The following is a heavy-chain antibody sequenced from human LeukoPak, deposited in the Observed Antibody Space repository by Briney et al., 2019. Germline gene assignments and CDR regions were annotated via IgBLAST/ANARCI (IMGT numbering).Heavy chain of an antibody. Sequence: ASVKVSCTASGYIFTGYYLHWVRQAPGQGLEWMGWINPNSGGTNYAQKFQGRVTMTRDTSITTAYMELSRLRSDDTAVYYCARTPHYCSGGSCYFDVFDIWGQGTMVTVSS. CDR2: INPNSGGT. CDR1: GYIFTGYY. CDR3: ARTPHYCSGGSCYFDVFDI. D-gene: IGHD2-15*01. V-gene: IGHV1-2*02. J-gene: IGHJ3*02.